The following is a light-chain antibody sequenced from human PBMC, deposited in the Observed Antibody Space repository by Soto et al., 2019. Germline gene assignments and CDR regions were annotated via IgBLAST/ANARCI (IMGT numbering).Light chain of an antibody. J-gene: IGLJ1*01. Sequence: QSALTQPRSVSGSPGQSVTISCTGTSSDVGDYNYVSWYQQHPGKAPKLMIYDVSVRPSGVPDRFSGSKSGNTASLTISGLQAEDEADYYCCSYAGTSSGTYTYNYVFGTGTKVTVL. V-gene: IGLV2-11*01. CDR1: SSDVGDYNY. CDR2: DVS. CDR3: CSYAGTSSGTYTYNYV.